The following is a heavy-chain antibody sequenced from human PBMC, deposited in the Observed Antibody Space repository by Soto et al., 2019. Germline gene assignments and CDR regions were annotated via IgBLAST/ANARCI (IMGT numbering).Heavy chain of an antibody. D-gene: IGHD3-3*01. CDR3: ARESAQDYDFWSGYYRTAYSPTDYYGMDV. J-gene: IGHJ6*02. V-gene: IGHV4-31*03. Sequence: SETLSLTCTVSGGSISSGGYYWSWIRQHPGKGLEWIGYIYYSGGTYYNPSLKSRVTISVDTSKNQFSLKLSSVTAADTAVYYCARESAQDYDFWSGYYRTAYSPTDYYGMDVWGQGTTVTVSS. CDR2: IYYSGGT. CDR1: GGSISSGGYY.